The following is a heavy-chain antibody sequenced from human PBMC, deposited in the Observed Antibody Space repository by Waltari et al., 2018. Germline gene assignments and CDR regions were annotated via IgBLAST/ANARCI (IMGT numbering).Heavy chain of an antibody. CDR1: GFTFSSHL. D-gene: IGHD3-9*01. CDR3: GRESTTDWYVDH. V-gene: IGHV3-74*01. J-gene: IGHJ4*02. CDR2: INEDGSRT. Sequence: EVQMVESGGGLVQPGGSLRLSCAASGFTFSSHLMHWVRQGPGKGRVWVARINEDGSRTAYADSVKGRGTISRDNAKNILYLEMSSLTAEDTAVYYCGRESTTDWYVDHWGQGTLVTVSS.